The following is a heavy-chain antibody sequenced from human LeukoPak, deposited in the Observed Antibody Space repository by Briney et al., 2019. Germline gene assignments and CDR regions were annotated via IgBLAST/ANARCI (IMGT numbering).Heavy chain of an antibody. J-gene: IGHJ4*02. Sequence: PGGSLRLSCAASGFTFSSYGMHWVRQAPGKGLEWVAFIRYDGSNKYYADSVKGRFTISKDNSKNTLYLQMNSLRAEDTAVYYCARDTKVATTTFDYWGQGTLVTVSS. CDR3: ARDTKVATTTFDY. V-gene: IGHV3-30*02. D-gene: IGHD5-12*01. CDR1: GFTFSSYG. CDR2: IRYDGSNK.